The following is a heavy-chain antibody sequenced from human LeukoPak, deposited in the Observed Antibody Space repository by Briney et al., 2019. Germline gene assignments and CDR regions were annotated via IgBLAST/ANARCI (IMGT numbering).Heavy chain of an antibody. CDR2: IYEDGSET. V-gene: IGHV3-7*01. CDR3: VRYGRRANDQPFDV. J-gene: IGHJ3*01. Sequence: GGSLRLSCAVSGFTFSNDWMMWVRQAPGEGLEWGASIYEDGSETNYVDSVTGRFTVSRDHAKNSLFLQMNSLRAEDTAVYYCVRYGRRANDQPFDVWGQGTMVTVSS. D-gene: IGHD1-1*01. CDR1: GFTFSNDW.